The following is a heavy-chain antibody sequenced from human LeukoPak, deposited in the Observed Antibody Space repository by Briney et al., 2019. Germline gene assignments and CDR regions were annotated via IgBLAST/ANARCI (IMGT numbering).Heavy chain of an antibody. Sequence: GGSLRLSCAASGFTVSGSAMHWVRQASGKGLEWLGRVRSKGYNYATAYGASVKDRFIISRDDSKSTAYLQMSSLKSEDTAVYYCATLGETSGWYPDHWGQGTMVTVSS. CDR2: VRSKGYNYAT. CDR1: GFTVSGSA. J-gene: IGHJ4*02. V-gene: IGHV3-73*01. D-gene: IGHD6-19*01. CDR3: ATLGETSGWYPDH.